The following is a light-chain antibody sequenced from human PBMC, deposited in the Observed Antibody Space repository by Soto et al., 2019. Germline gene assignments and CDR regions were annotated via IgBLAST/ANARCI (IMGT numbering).Light chain of an antibody. Sequence: DIQMTQSPSTLPASVGDRVTITCRASQSISSWLAWYQQKPGKAPKLLIYDASSLESGDPSRFVGSGSGTEFTPAISSLQPDDFASYYCQEYNSYPLTSGGGTKVEIK. CDR1: QSISSW. CDR2: DAS. CDR3: QEYNSYPLT. J-gene: IGKJ4*01. V-gene: IGKV1-5*01.